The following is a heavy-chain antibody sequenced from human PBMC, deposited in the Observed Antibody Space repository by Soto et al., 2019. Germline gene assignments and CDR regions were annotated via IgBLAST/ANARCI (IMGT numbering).Heavy chain of an antibody. CDR2: ISYNGRNK. CDR1: GFTFSFYA. CDR3: ARQAKIGDRSQFYFDS. J-gene: IGHJ4*02. Sequence: LRLSCAASGFTFSFYAMHWVRQAPGKGLEWVAVISYNGRNKHYVDSVKGRFTISRDNSQDTLYLQMDSLRPDDTAVYYCARQAKIGDRSQFYFDSWGQGTLVTVS. D-gene: IGHD3-16*01. V-gene: IGHV3-30*04.